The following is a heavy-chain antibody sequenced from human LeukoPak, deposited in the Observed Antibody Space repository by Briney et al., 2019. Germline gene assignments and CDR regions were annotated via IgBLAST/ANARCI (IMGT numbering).Heavy chain of an antibody. J-gene: IGHJ4*02. V-gene: IGHV3-66*01. Sequence: PGGSLRLSCAASGFSFSVFWMHWVRQAPGKGLEWVSVIYSGGSTYYADSVKGRFTISRDNSKNTLYLQMNSLRAEDTAVYYCARGGYSCGGLAFDYWGQGTLVTVSS. CDR2: IYSGGST. CDR1: GFSFSVFW. CDR3: ARGGYSCGGLAFDY. D-gene: IGHD5-18*01.